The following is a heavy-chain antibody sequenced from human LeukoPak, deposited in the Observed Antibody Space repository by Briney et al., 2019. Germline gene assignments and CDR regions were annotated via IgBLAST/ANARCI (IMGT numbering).Heavy chain of an antibody. CDR2: IYSGGST. CDR1: GFTVSSNY. Sequence: GGSLRLSCAASGFTVSSNYMSWVRQAPGKGLEWVSVIYSGGSTYYADSVKGRFTISRDNSKNTLYLQMNSLRAEDTAVYYRASGWELLRALGYWGQGTLVTVSS. D-gene: IGHD1-26*01. V-gene: IGHV3-53*01. J-gene: IGHJ4*02. CDR3: ASGWELLRALGY.